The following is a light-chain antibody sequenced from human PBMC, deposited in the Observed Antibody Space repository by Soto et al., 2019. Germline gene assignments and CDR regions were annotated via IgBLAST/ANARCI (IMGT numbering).Light chain of an antibody. Sequence: DIQMTQSPSSLSASVGDRVTITYRASRSISTYLNWFQQRPGKAPKVLIYDASSLQSGVPSRFSGSGSGTDFTLTISSLQPEDFATYYCQQSYSTPITFGQGTRLEIK. CDR1: RSISTY. J-gene: IGKJ5*01. CDR2: DAS. CDR3: QQSYSTPIT. V-gene: IGKV1-39*01.